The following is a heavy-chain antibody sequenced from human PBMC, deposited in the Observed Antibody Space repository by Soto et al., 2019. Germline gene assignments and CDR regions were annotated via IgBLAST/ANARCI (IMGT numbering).Heavy chain of an antibody. CDR2: ICYNGSST. Sequence: GGSLRLSCAASGFTFSSYAMSWVRQAPGKGLEWVSAICYNGSSTYYADSVKGRFSISRDISKNTLFLQMNSLRAEDTAVYYCARGAPYCSRTSCSHQTDYWGQGTLVTVSS. J-gene: IGHJ4*02. CDR1: GFTFSSYA. V-gene: IGHV3-23*05. D-gene: IGHD2-2*01. CDR3: ARGAPYCSRTSCSHQTDY.